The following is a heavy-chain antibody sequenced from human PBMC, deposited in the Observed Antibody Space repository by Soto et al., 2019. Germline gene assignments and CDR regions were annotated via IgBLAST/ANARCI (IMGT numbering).Heavy chain of an antibody. CDR1: GGTFSSYA. V-gene: IGHV1-69*13. Sequence: SVKVSFKASGGTFSSYAISWLRQAPGQGLEWMGGIIPIFGTANYAQKFQGRVTIAADESTSTAYMELSSLRSEDTAVYYCASLSGLSAEGIDYWGQGILVTVSS. J-gene: IGHJ4*02. CDR3: ASLSGLSAEGIDY. CDR2: IIPIFGTA.